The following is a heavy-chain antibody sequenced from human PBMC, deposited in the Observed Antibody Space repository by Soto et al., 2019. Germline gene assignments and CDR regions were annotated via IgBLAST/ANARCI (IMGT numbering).Heavy chain of an antibody. CDR3: ARDWYDDYGDYGMDV. CDR1: GFTFSSYS. CDR2: ISSSSSTI. J-gene: IGHJ6*02. V-gene: IGHV3-48*01. Sequence: EVQLVESGGGLVQPGGSLRLSYAASGFTFSSYSMNWVRQAPGKGLEWVSYISSSSSTIYYADSEKGRFTISRDNAKNSLYLQMNSLRAEDTAVYYCARDWYDDYGDYGMDVWGQGTTVTVSS. D-gene: IGHD4-17*01.